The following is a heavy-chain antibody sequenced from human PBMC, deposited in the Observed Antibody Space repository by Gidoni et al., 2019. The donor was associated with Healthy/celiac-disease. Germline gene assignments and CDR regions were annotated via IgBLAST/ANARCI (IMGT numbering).Heavy chain of an antibody. CDR3: ARDGAESFDY. Sequence: QVQLVEPGGGVVQPGRSLRLSCAASGFTFSSYAMHWVRQAPGKGLEWVAVISYDGSNKYYADSVKGRFTISRDNSKNTLYLQMNSLRAEDTAVYYCARDGAESFDYWGQGTLVTVSS. CDR2: ISYDGSNK. CDR1: GFTFSSYA. J-gene: IGHJ4*02. V-gene: IGHV3-30*04. D-gene: IGHD3-16*01.